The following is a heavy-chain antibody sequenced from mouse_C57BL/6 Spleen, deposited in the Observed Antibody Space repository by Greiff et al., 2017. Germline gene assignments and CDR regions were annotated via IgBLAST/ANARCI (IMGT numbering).Heavy chain of an antibody. Sequence: VQLQQSGPELVKPGASVKISCKASGYTFTDYYMNWVKQSHGKSLEWIGDINPNNGGTSYNQKFKGKATLTVDKSSSTAYMELRSLTSEDSAVYYCARLTTVVDYWGQGTTLTVSS. CDR2: INPNNGGT. CDR1: GYTFTDYY. CDR3: ARLTTVVDY. J-gene: IGHJ2*01. D-gene: IGHD1-1*01. V-gene: IGHV1-26*01.